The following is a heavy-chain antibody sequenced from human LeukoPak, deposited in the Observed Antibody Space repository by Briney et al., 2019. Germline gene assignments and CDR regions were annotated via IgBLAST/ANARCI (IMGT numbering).Heavy chain of an antibody. CDR2: IWYDGSNK. V-gene: IGHV3-33*01. J-gene: IGHJ4*02. D-gene: IGHD3-22*01. Sequence: PGRSLRLACAASRFTFSSYGMHWVRQAPGKGLEWVAVIWYDGSNKYYADSVKGRFTISRDNSKNTLYLRMNSLRAEDTTVYYCARNYYDSSGYYYHDYWGQGTLVTVSS. CDR1: RFTFSSYG. CDR3: ARNYYDSSGYYYHDY.